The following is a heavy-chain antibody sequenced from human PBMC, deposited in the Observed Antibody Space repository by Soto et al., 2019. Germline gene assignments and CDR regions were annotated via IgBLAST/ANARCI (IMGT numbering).Heavy chain of an antibody. CDR1: GGTFIRDI. CDR3: ARGGGSGTYNAAYFAF. J-gene: IGHJ4*02. CDR2: ITPIFSTT. Sequence: QVQLVQSGAEVKKPGSSVKVSCRASGGTFIRDIVTWVRQAPGQGLAWMGGITPIFSTTNYAQKFRGRVTITADKSTNTASMELSSLTSEDTAVYYCARGGGSGTYNAAYFAFWGQGTLVTVSS. V-gene: IGHV1-69*06. D-gene: IGHD3-10*01.